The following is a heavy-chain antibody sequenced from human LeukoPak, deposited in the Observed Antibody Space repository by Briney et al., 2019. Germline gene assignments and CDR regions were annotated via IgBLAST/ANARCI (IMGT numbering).Heavy chain of an antibody. J-gene: IGHJ6*02. D-gene: IGHD5-18*01. V-gene: IGHV3-74*01. CDR3: ARDAVDTANAV. CDR1: RFTFTIYW. Sequence: GGSLRLSCAASRFTFTIYWMHWVRQAPGKGLVWVSHINSDGSITSYADSVKGRFTISRDNAKNTLYLQMNSLRAEDTAVYYCARDAVDTANAVWGQGTTVTVSS. CDR2: INSDGSIT.